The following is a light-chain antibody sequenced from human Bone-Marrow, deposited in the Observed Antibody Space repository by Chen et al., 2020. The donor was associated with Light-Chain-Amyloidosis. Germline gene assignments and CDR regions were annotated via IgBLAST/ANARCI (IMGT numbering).Light chain of an antibody. Sequence: SYELTQPPSVSVSPGQTARITCSGDDLPTKYAYWYQQKPGQAPVLVIHRDTVRPSGISERFSGSGSGTTATLTSSGVQAEDEADYHCQSADSSGAYEVIFGGGTKLTVL. CDR1: DLPTKY. J-gene: IGLJ2*01. CDR3: QSADSSGAYEVI. CDR2: RDT. V-gene: IGLV3-25*03.